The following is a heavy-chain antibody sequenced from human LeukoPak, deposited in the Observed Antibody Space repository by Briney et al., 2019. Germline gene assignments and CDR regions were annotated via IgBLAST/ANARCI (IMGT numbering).Heavy chain of an antibody. D-gene: IGHD6-13*01. Sequence: GGSLRLSCAASGFTFSSYAMNWVRQAPGKGLEWVSAISGSGGTYYADSVKGRFTISRDNSKNALYLQMNNLRAEDTAIYYCAKKGLASAGRPPYFDYWGQGALVTVPS. J-gene: IGHJ4*02. CDR2: ISGSGGT. CDR3: AKKGLASAGRPPYFDY. V-gene: IGHV3-23*01. CDR1: GFTFSSYA.